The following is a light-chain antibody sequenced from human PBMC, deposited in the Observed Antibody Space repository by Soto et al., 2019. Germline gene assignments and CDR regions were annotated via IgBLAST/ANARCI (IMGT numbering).Light chain of an antibody. V-gene: IGKV3-15*01. J-gene: IGKJ1*01. CDR1: QSVSSS. CDR3: QQYNNWPRT. Sequence: EIVLTQSPGTLSLSPVEIAALSFMASQSVSSSSLAWYQQKPGQAPRLLIYAASTRATGIPARFSGSGSGTEFTLIIDSLQSEDFAVYYCQQYNNWPRTFGQGTKVDIK. CDR2: AAS.